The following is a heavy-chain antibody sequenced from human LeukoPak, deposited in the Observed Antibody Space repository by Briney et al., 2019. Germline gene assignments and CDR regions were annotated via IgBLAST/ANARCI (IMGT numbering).Heavy chain of an antibody. V-gene: IGHV4-30-4*01. Sequence: SQTLSLTGTVSGGSNSSGDYYWSWIRQPPGKGLEWIGYIYYSGSTYYNPSLKSRVTISVDTSKNQFSLKLSSVTAADTAVYYCAGGDSRWLQVDWGQGTLVTVSS. CDR2: IYYSGST. CDR3: AGGDSRWLQVD. CDR1: GGSNSSGDYY. D-gene: IGHD5-24*01. J-gene: IGHJ4*02.